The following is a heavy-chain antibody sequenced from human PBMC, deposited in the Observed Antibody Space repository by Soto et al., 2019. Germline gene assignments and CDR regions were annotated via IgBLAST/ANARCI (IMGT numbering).Heavy chain of an antibody. CDR2: IIPIFGTA. V-gene: IGHV1-69*13. J-gene: IGHJ4*02. D-gene: IGHD2-2*01. Sequence: ASVKVSCKASGGTFSSYAISWVRQAPGQGLEWMGGIIPIFGTANYAQKFQGRVTITADESTSTAYMELSSLRSEDTAVYYCALSDCSSTSCSFDYWGQGTLVTVSS. CDR3: ALSDCSSTSCSFDY. CDR1: GGTFSSYA.